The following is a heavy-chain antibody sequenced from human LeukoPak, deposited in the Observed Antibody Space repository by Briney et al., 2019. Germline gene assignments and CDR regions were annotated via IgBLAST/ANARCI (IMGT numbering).Heavy chain of an antibody. CDR2: IYYSGST. D-gene: IGHD3-10*01. J-gene: IGHJ5*02. CDR1: GGSISSYY. V-gene: IGHV4-59*01. Sequence: SETLSLTCTVSGGSISSYYWSWIRQPPGKGLEWIGYIYYSGSTNYNPSLKSRVTISVDNSKNHFSLKLSSVTAADTAVYYCARGWTYYYGSGSPEAWFDPWGQGTLVTVSS. CDR3: ARGWTYYYGSGSPEAWFDP.